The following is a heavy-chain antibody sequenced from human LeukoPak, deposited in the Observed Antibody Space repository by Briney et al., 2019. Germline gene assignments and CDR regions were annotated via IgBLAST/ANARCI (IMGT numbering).Heavy chain of an antibody. J-gene: IGHJ4*02. CDR1: GGSISSGGYY. CDR2: IYYSGST. V-gene: IGHV4-31*03. Sequence: PSQTLSLTCTVSGGSISSGGYYWSWIRQHPGKGLEWIGYIYYSGSTYYNPSLRSRVTISVDTSKNQFSLKLSSVTAADTAVYYCARFIAARRGPPYFDYWGQGTLVTVSS. D-gene: IGHD6-6*01. CDR3: ARFIAARRGPPYFDY.